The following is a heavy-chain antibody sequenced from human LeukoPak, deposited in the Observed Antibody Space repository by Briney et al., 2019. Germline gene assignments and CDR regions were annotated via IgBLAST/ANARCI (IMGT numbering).Heavy chain of an antibody. CDR3: GRLTPVAGTWYAFDH. CDR1: GDSIRRSSYY. V-gene: IGHV4-39*01. Sequence: SETLSLTCTVSGDSIRRSSYYSGWIRQPPGKGLEWIATIYYSGSTYFNPSLKSRVTISVDTSKNQFSLKLSSVTAADTAVYYCGRLTPVAGTWYAFDHWGQGTLVTVSS. J-gene: IGHJ4*02. CDR2: IYYSGST. D-gene: IGHD4-11*01.